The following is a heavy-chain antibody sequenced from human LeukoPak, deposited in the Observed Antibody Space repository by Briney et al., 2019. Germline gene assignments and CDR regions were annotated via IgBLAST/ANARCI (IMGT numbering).Heavy chain of an antibody. D-gene: IGHD6-6*01. Sequence: PGGSLRLSCAASGVTVCNNYMNWVRQAPGKGLEWVSLIYSGGTTHYADSVKGRFTISRDNSKNTLYLQMNSLRVDDTAVYYCARDPPAVAANTYGWGQGTLVTVSS. CDR2: IYSGGTT. CDR3: ARDPPAVAANTYG. V-gene: IGHV3-66*01. J-gene: IGHJ4*02. CDR1: GVTVCNNY.